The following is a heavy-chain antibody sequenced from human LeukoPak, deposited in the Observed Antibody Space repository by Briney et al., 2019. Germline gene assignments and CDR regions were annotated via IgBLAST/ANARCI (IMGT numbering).Heavy chain of an antibody. CDR1: GGSFSGYY. D-gene: IGHD5-18*01. J-gene: IGHJ4*02. V-gene: IGHV4-34*01. CDR3: ARARGYSYGFLDY. CDR2: INHSGST. Sequence: PSETLSLTCAVYGGSFSGYYWSWIRRPPGKGLEWIGEINHSGSTNYNPSLKSRVTISVDTSKNQFSLKLSSVTAADTAVYYCARARGYSYGFLDYWGQGTLVTVSS.